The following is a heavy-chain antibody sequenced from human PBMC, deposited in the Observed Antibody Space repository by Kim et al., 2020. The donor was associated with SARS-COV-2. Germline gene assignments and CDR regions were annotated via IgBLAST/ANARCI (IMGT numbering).Heavy chain of an antibody. V-gene: IGHV3-30*18. Sequence: GGSLRLSCAASGFTFSSYGMHWVRQAPGKGLEWVAVISYDGSNKYYADSVKGRFTISRDNSKNTLYLQMNSLRAEDTAVYYCAKEGGLGIPRFNSGSYYYFDYWGQGTLVTVSS. CDR2: ISYDGSNK. CDR1: GFTFSSYG. CDR3: AKEGGLGIPRFNSGSYYYFDY. J-gene: IGHJ4*02. D-gene: IGHD1-26*01.